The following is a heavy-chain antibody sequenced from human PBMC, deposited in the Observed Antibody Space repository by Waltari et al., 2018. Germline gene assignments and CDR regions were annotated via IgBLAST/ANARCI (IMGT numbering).Heavy chain of an antibody. CDR3: ARDLKSEGAPDY. D-gene: IGHD1-26*01. CDR2: IWYDGSNK. J-gene: IGHJ4*02. CDR1: GFTFSSYG. V-gene: IGHV3-33*01. Sequence: QVQLVESGGGVVQPGRSLRLSCAASGFTFSSYGMHWVRQAPGKGLEWVAVIWYDGSNKYYADSVKGRFTISRDNSKNTLYLQMNSLRAEDTAVYYCARDLKSEGAPDYWGQGTLVTVSS.